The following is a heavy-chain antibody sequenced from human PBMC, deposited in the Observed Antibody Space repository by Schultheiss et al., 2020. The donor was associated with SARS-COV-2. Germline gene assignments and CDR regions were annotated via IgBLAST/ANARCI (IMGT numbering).Heavy chain of an antibody. CDR1: GYTFTSYY. D-gene: IGHD3-3*01. Sequence: ASVKVSCKASGYTFTSYYMHWVRQAPGQGLEWMGIINPNSGGTNYAQKFQGWVTMTRDTSISTAYMELSRLRSDDTAVYYCARSLRKGDYFDYWGQGTLVTVSS. J-gene: IGHJ4*02. V-gene: IGHV1-2*04. CDR3: ARSLRKGDYFDY. CDR2: INPNSGGT.